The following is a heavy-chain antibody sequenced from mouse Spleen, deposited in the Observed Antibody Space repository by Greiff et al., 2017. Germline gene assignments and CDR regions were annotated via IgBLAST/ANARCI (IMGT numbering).Heavy chain of an antibody. Sequence: QVQLQQSGAELVRPGASVKLSCKASGYTFTDYYINWVKQRPGQGLEWIARIYPGSGNTYYNEKFKGKATLTAEKSSSTAYMQLSSLTSEDSAVYFCAREGDRGFAYWGQGTLVTVSA. D-gene: IGHD3-3*01. CDR1: GYTFTDYY. V-gene: IGHV1-76*01. CDR3: AREGDRGFAY. J-gene: IGHJ3*01. CDR2: IYPGSGNT.